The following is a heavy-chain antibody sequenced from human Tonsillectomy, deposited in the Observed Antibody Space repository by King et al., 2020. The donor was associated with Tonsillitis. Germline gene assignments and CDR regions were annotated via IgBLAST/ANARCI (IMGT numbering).Heavy chain of an antibody. Sequence: VQLVQSGGGVVQPGRSLRLSCAASGFPFSSYPMHWVRQATGKGLEWVAVTSYDGSDKYYADSVKGRFIISRDNSRNTLYLQMNSLRGDDTAVYYCARDPSGGSYRWFDPWGQGTLVTVSS. J-gene: IGHJ5*02. CDR1: GFPFSSYP. CDR2: TSYDGSDK. D-gene: IGHD2-15*01. V-gene: IGHV3-30*04. CDR3: ARDPSGGSYRWFDP.